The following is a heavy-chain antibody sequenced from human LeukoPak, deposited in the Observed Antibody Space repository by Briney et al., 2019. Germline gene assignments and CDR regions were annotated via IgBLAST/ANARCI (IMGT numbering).Heavy chain of an antibody. CDR1: GFTFSSYA. D-gene: IGHD3-22*01. CDR2: ISYDGSNK. Sequence: GRSLRLSCAASGFTFSSYAMHWVRQAPGKGLEWVAVISYDGSNKYYADSVKGRFTISRDNSKNTLYLQMNSLRAEDTAVYYCAREGYYYDSSGYYFPSNFDYWGQGTLVTVSS. CDR3: AREGYYYDSSGYYFPSNFDY. J-gene: IGHJ4*02. V-gene: IGHV3-30*04.